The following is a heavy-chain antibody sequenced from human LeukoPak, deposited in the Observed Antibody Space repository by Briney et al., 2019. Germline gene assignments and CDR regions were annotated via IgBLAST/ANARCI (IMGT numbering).Heavy chain of an antibody. D-gene: IGHD6-13*01. CDR1: GYTFTAYY. CDR3: AIGMMAAGTFDR. Sequence: AASVKVSCKASGYTFTAYYLQWVRQAPGQGLEWMGRINPNNGDTNCAQNFQGRVTMTRDTSISTAYMEMTSLTSDDTAVYWCAIGMMAAGTFDRWGQGTLVTVSS. CDR2: INPNNGDT. V-gene: IGHV1-2*06. J-gene: IGHJ4*02.